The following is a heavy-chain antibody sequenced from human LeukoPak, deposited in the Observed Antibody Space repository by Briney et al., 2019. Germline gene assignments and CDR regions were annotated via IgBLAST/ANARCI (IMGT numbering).Heavy chain of an antibody. CDR2: IYPGDSDT. CDR1: GYGFTSYW. D-gene: IGHD3-22*01. Sequence: PGEPLKIEWRGAGYGFTSYWMGWVRQMPGKGLEWMGIIYPGDSDTRYSPSFQGQVTISADKSISTAYLQWSSLKASDTAMYYCARRGYYYDSSGYYRPLHAFDIWGQGTMVTVSS. CDR3: ARRGYYYDSSGYYRPLHAFDI. V-gene: IGHV5-51*03. J-gene: IGHJ3*02.